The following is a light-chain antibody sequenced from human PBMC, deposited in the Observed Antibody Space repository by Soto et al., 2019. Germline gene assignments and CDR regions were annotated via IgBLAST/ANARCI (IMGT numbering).Light chain of an antibody. CDR3: SSYAASNNAV. Sequence: QSALTQPPSASGSPGQSVTISCTGTSSDVGGYNYVSWYQQHPGKAPKLMIYEVNKRPSGVPDRFSGSKSGNTASLTVSGLQAEDEADYYYSSYAASNNAVFGTGTKLTVL. J-gene: IGLJ1*01. CDR1: SSDVGGYNY. V-gene: IGLV2-8*01. CDR2: EVN.